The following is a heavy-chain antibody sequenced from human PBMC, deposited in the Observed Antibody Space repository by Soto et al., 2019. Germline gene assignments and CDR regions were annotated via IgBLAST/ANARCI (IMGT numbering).Heavy chain of an antibody. CDR1: GGSISSYY. CDR2: IYYSGST. Sequence: SETLSLTCTVSGGSISSYYWSWIRQPPGKGLEWIGYIYYSGSTNYNPSLKSRVTISVDTSKNQFSLKLSSVTAADTAVYYCARRPALGYCSSTSCYDSYYMDVWGKGTTVTVSS. J-gene: IGHJ6*03. CDR3: ARRPALGYCSSTSCYDSYYMDV. D-gene: IGHD2-2*01. V-gene: IGHV4-59*08.